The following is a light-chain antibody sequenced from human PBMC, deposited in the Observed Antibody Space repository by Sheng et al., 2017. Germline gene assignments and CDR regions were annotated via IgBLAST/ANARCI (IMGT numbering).Light chain of an antibody. V-gene: IGKV3D-20*02. Sequence: EIVLTQSPGALSLSPGERVTLSCRASQSVSSNYLAWYQQKPGQAPRLLIYDGSNKATDIPARFSGSGSGTDFTLTISSLEPEDFAVYFCQQRFSWPLTFGGGTKVEIK. J-gene: IGKJ4*02. CDR3: QQRFSWPLT. CDR1: QSVSSNY. CDR2: DGS.